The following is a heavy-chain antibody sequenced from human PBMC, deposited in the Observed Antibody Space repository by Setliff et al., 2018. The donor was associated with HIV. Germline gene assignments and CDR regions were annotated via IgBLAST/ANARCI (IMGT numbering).Heavy chain of an antibody. V-gene: IGHV4-31*03. D-gene: IGHD2-2*01. CDR3: ARGESTTWDLAEYFQH. Sequence: SETLSLTCTVSGVSVSSGGYYWSWIRQHPGKGLEWIGYVYYTGTTYFNPSLKSRITISVDTSKNQFSLKLGFVTAADTAVFYCARGESTTWDLAEYFQHWGHGTLVTVS. J-gene: IGHJ1*01. CDR2: VYYTGTT. CDR1: GVSVSSGGYY.